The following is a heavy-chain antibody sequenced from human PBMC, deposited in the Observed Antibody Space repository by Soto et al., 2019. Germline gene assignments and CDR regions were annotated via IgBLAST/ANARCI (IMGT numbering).Heavy chain of an antibody. V-gene: IGHV3-21*01. CDR3: ARVVDYYDPYYYYGMDV. CDR1: GFTFSSYS. J-gene: IGHJ6*02. D-gene: IGHD3-22*01. Sequence: EVQLVESGGGLVKPGGSLRLSCAASGFTFSSYSMNWVRQAPGKGLECVSSITGSSTYIYYADSVKGRFTISRDNAKNSLSLQMNSLRAEDTAVYYCARVVDYYDPYYYYGMDVWGQGTTVTVSS. CDR2: ITGSSTYI.